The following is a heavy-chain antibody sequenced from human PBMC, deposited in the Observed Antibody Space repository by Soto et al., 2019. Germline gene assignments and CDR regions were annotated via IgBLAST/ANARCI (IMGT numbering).Heavy chain of an antibody. CDR3: AKDGGRGSRYSSRWFPAQKQDY. CDR1: GFTFSSYA. D-gene: IGHD6-13*01. V-gene: IGHV3-23*01. CDR2: ISGSGGST. Sequence: GGSLRLSCAASGFTFSSYAMSWVRQAPGKGLEWVSAISGSGGSTYYADSVKGRFTISRDNSKNTLYLQMNSLRAEDTAVYYCAKDGGRGSRYSSRWFPAQKQDYWRQGTLVTVSS. J-gene: IGHJ4*02.